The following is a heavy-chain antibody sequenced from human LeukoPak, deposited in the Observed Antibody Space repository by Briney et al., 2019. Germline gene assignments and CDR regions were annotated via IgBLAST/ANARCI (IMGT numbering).Heavy chain of an antibody. CDR2: INSDGSTT. D-gene: IGHD5-18*01. CDR3: ARGYIYGNDQ. V-gene: IGHV3-74*01. Sequence: GGSLRLSCAAAGFTFTTFWMQWVRQAPGKGLVWVSRINSDGSTTNYADSVKGRFTISRDNAKNTLYLQMNSLRAEDTAVYYCARGYIYGNDQWGQGTLVTVSS. J-gene: IGHJ1*01. CDR1: GFTFTTFW.